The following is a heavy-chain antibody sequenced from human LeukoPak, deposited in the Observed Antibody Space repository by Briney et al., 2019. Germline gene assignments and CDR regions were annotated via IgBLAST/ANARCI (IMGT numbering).Heavy chain of an antibody. V-gene: IGHV1-8*01. CDR1: GYTFTSYD. D-gene: IGHD3-3*01. CDR3: ARADRGRSAYYDFWSGYYGWEVSPYYYYGMDV. J-gene: IGHJ6*02. Sequence: ASVKVSCKASGYTFTSYDINWVRQATGQGLEWMGWMNPNSGNTGYAQKFQGRVTMTRNTSISTAYMELSSLRSEDTAVYYCARADRGRSAYYDFWSGYYGWEVSPYYYYGMDVWGQGTTVTVSS. CDR2: MNPNSGNT.